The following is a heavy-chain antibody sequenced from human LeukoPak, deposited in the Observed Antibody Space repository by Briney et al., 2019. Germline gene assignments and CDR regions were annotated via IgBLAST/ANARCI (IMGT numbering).Heavy chain of an antibody. J-gene: IGHJ5*02. CDR3: AATASGFLDNSGYYYWFDP. D-gene: IGHD3-22*01. V-gene: IGHV3-21*04. CDR2: ISSSSSYI. CDR1: GFTFSSYW. Sequence: WGSLRLSCAASGFTFSSYWMSWVRQAPGKGLEWVASISSSSSYIYYADSVKGRFTIARDNAKNSLYLQMNSLRAEDPALYYCAATASGFLDNSGYYYWFDPWGQGTLVTVSS.